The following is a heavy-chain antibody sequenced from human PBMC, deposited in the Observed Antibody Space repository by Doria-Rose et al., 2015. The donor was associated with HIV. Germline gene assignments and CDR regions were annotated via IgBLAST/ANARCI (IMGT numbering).Heavy chain of an antibody. CDR3: VRDAPRGVTEYEY. Sequence: SGYSINSGHYWGWIRQTAGKGLEWIGSIHHSGSPSYNPSLKSRVTISLDTSKNQISLNLRSVTAADTAVYYCVRDAPRGVTEYEYWGQGTLVSVSS. CDR2: IHHSGSP. D-gene: IGHD3-10*01. J-gene: IGHJ4*02. V-gene: IGHV4-38-2*02. CDR1: GYSINSGHY.